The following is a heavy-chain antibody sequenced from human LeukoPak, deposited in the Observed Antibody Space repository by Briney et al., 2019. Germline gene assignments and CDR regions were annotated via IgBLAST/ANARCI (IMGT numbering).Heavy chain of an antibody. CDR3: AKDGRYDILTGPFDY. D-gene: IGHD3-9*01. V-gene: IGHV3-48*04. CDR2: ISSSSSTI. J-gene: IGHJ4*02. Sequence: GGSLRLSCAASGFTFSSYSMNWVRQAPGKGLEWVSYISSSSSTIYYADSVKGRFTISRDNAKNSLYLQMNSLRAEDTALYYCAKDGRYDILTGPFDYWGQGTLVTVSS. CDR1: GFTFSSYS.